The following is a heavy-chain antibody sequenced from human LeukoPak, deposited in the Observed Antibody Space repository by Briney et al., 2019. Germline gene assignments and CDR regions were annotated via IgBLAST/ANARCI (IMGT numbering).Heavy chain of an antibody. Sequence: SQTLSLTCAISGDSVSSNSAAWNWIRQSPSRGLEWLGRTYYRSKWYNDYAVSVKGRITINPDTSKNQFSLQLNSVTPEDTAVYYCARVPWGYSSSWYYFDYWGQGTLVTVSS. D-gene: IGHD6-13*01. J-gene: IGHJ4*02. V-gene: IGHV6-1*01. CDR3: ARVPWGYSSSWYYFDY. CDR1: GDSVSSNSAA. CDR2: TYYRSKWYN.